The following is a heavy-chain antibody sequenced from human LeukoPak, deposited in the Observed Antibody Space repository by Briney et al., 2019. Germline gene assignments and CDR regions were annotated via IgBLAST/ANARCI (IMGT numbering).Heavy chain of an antibody. V-gene: IGHV4-59*13. J-gene: IGHJ4*02. CDR2: IYYSGST. CDR1: GGSINNYY. D-gene: IGHD4-23*01. Sequence: SETLSLTCAVSGGSINNYYWSWIRQPPGNRLEWVGYIYYSGSTNYNPSLKSRVTISLDTSKNQFSLKLSSVTAADTAVYYCARGSRGGNAGYQFDYWGQGTLVTVSS. CDR3: ARGSRGGNAGYQFDY.